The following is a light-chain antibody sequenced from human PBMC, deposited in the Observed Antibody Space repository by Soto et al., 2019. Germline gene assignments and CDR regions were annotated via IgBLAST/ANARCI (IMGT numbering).Light chain of an antibody. CDR3: VQHAEYPLT. J-gene: IGKJ4*01. CDR2: DAS. V-gene: IGKV1-17*03. CDR1: QGIRSA. Sequence: IQMTQSPSAMSASVGDRVTITCRASQGIRSALAWFQQKPGQVPKRLIYDASTLQSGVPSRFSGTGSGTDFTLTITTLQPEDFATYYGVQHAEYPLTFGGGTKVEIK.